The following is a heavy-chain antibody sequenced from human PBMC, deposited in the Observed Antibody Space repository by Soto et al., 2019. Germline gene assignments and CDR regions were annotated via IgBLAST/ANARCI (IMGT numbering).Heavy chain of an antibody. CDR3: ASKVDTTLGD. CDR2: IYHSGST. CDR1: GGSISRSNW. Sequence: SETMSLTCAVSGGSISRSNWWTWVRQPPGKGLEWIGEIYHSGSTNYNPSLKTRVTFSVDKSKNQFSLRLTSVTAADTAVYYCASKVDTTLGDWGQGTLVTVSS. J-gene: IGHJ4*02. V-gene: IGHV4-4*02. D-gene: IGHD5-18*01.